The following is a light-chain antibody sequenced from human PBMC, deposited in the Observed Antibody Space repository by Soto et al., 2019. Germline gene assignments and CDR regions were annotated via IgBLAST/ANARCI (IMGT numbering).Light chain of an antibody. Sequence: QSVLTQPPSASGTPGQRVTISCSGSSSNIGSNTVNWYQQLPGTAPKLLIYSNNQRPSWVPDRFSGSKSGTSASLAISGLQCEDEADYYCAAWDDSLNGPVFGGGTELTVL. CDR2: SNN. CDR1: SSNIGSNT. CDR3: AAWDDSLNGPV. J-gene: IGLJ3*02. V-gene: IGLV1-44*01.